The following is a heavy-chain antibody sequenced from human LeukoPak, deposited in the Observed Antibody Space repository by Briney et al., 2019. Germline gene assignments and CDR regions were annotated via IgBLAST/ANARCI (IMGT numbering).Heavy chain of an antibody. D-gene: IGHD6-6*01. CDR2: INPNSGGT. J-gene: IGHJ5*02. V-gene: IGHV1-2*02. Sequence: ASVKVSCKASGYTFTGYYMHWVRQAPGQGLELMGWINPNSGGTNYAQKFQGRVTMTRDTSISTAYMELSRLRSDDTAVYYCARDTGEARLWFDPWGQGTLVTVSS. CDR1: GYTFTGYY. CDR3: ARDTGEARLWFDP.